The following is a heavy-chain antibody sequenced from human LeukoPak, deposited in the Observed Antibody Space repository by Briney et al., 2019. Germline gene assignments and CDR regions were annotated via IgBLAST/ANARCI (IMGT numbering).Heavy chain of an antibody. J-gene: IGHJ6*02. Sequence: GRSLRLSCAASDFSFSRYAMHWVRQAPGKGLEWVAVMWYDESNEYSGDSVKGRFTISRDKSKNTLYLQMNSLRAEDTAVYYCARDPYYGSGKYYHGMDLWGQGTTVTVSS. V-gene: IGHV3-33*08. CDR1: DFSFSRYA. CDR3: ARDPYYGSGKYYHGMDL. CDR2: MWYDESNE. D-gene: IGHD3-10*01.